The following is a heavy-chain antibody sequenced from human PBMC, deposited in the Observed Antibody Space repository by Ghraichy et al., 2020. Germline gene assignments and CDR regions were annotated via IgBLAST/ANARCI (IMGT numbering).Heavy chain of an antibody. Sequence: GGSLRLSCAVSGFTFSTYAMSWVRQAPGKGLEWVSGVTNSVGSTYYADSVKGRFTISRDNSKNTLYLQMNSLRAEDTAVYYCARRVSGDYGYWFDPWGQGTLVTVSS. CDR3: ARRVSGDYGYWFDP. D-gene: IGHD4-17*01. J-gene: IGHJ5*02. CDR1: GFTFSTYA. V-gene: IGHV3-23*01. CDR2: VTNSVGST.